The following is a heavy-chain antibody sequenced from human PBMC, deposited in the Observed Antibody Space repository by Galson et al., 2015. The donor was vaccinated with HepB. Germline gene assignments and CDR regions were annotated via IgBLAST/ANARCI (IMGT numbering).Heavy chain of an antibody. J-gene: IGHJ4*01. D-gene: IGHD6-25*01. CDR1: GCRFMKFG. CDR2: ISAYNGDT. Sequence: SVKVSCKASGCRFMKFGMSWVRQGPGQGLEWMGWISAYNGDTNYAQKFQGRVIMTTDTSTSTAYMELRSLTSDDTAVYYCARDPRITATGQLYYFDYWGQGTLVTVSS. CDR3: ARDPRITATGQLYYFDY. V-gene: IGHV1-18*01.